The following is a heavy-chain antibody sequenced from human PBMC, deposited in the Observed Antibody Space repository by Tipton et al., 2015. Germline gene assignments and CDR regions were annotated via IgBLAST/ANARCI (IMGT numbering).Heavy chain of an antibody. CDR3: ANGWYTTTWYYFDY. D-gene: IGHD6-13*01. V-gene: IGHV4-4*02. Sequence: TLSLTCAVSGGSISSNDWWTWVRQPPGKGLEWIGQIYHSGDTNYDPSFKSRVSTSVDSSKGQFSLRLTSVTAADTAVYYCANGWYTTTWYYFDYWGQGTLVTVSS. J-gene: IGHJ4*02. CDR2: IYHSGDT. CDR1: GGSISSNDW.